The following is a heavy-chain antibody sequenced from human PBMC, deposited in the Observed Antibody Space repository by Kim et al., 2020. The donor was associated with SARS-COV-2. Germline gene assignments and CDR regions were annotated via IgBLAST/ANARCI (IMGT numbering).Heavy chain of an antibody. J-gene: IGHJ5*02. V-gene: IGHV4-34*01. D-gene: IGHD3-3*01. CDR2: INHSGST. CDR1: GGSFSGYY. CDR3: ARRVLRFLEWLRYNWFDP. Sequence: SETLSLTCAGYGGSFSGYYWSWIRQPPGKGLEWIGEINHSGSTNYNPSLKSRVTISVDTSKNQFSLKLSSVTAADTAVYYCARRVLRFLEWLRYNWFDP.